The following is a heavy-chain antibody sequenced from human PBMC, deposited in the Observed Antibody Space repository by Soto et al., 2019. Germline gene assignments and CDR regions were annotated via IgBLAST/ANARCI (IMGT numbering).Heavy chain of an antibody. CDR3: ARDRDILTGANWFDP. V-gene: IGHV3-74*01. D-gene: IGHD3-9*01. Sequence: EVQLVESGGGLVQPGGSLRLSCAASGFTFSSYWMHWVRQAPGKGLVWVSRINSDGSSTSYADSVKGRFTISRDNAKNTLYLQMNSLRAEDTAVYYCARDRDILTGANWFDPWGQGTLVTVSS. CDR1: GFTFSSYW. CDR2: INSDGSST. J-gene: IGHJ5*02.